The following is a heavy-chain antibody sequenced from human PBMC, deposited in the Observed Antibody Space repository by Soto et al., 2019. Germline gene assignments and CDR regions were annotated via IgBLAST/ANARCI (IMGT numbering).Heavy chain of an antibody. D-gene: IGHD1-26*01. CDR2: ITLYNGNT. Sequence: ASVKVSCKASGYTFTCCSLHWLQQAPGQGLERMRWITLYNGNTNYAKKFQGRVTITRDMSLRTAYIELSSLRSEDSAVYYWARCYWAPYYMDVWGKGTTVTVSS. V-gene: IGHV1-45*02. J-gene: IGHJ6*03. CDR1: GYTFTCCS. CDR3: ARCYWAPYYMDV.